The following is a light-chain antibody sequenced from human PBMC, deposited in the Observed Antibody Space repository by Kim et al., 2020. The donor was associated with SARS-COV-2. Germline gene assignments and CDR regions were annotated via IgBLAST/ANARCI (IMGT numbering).Light chain of an antibody. Sequence: PASSACRSSRSLVYSDGNTYVSWFHQRPGQSPRRLIYEVSSRDSGVPDRFSGSGSGSEFTLRISRVEAEDVGVYYCMQGTHRPPNTFGQGTKLEIK. CDR1: RSLVYSDGNTY. CDR3: MQGTHRPPNT. CDR2: EVS. J-gene: IGKJ2*01. V-gene: IGKV2-30*01.